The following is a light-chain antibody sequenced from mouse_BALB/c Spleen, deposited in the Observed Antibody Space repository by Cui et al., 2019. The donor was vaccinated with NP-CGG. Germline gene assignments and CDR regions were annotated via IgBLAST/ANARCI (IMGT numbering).Light chain of an antibody. V-gene: IGLV1*01. Sequence: QAVVTQESPLTTSPGETVTLTCRSSTGAGTTSNYANWVQEKPDHVFTGLIGGTNNRVPGVPARFSGSLIGDKAALTITGAQTEDEAIYFCALWYSNHWVFGGGTKLTVL. CDR1: TGAGTTSNY. CDR2: GTN. CDR3: ALWYSNHWV. J-gene: IGLJ1*01.